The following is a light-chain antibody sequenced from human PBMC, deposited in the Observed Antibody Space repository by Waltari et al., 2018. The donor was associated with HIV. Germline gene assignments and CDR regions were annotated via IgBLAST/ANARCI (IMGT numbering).Light chain of an antibody. CDR2: KNT. J-gene: IGLJ3*02. CDR3: QSADSGGIHGV. V-gene: IGLV3-25*03. CDR1: ALRKPH. Sequence: SYELSQPPSAPAAPGHTATITCTGDALRKPHVCWYQQIPGQAPLLLIYKNTERPSGVPDRFSGSTSGASATLTISGVQAEDEADYYCQSADSGGIHGVFGGGTKLTVL.